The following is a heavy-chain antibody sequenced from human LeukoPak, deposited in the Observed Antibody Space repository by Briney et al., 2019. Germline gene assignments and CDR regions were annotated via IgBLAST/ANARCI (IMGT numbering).Heavy chain of an antibody. Sequence: GGSLRLSCAASGFTFSSYSFNWVRQVPGKGLEWVSYITTTFYTYYTDSVKGRFTISRDNAKNSLYLQMNSLRVEDTGVYYCARRSGRRYEYRGQGVLVTVSP. CDR2: ITTTFYT. CDR1: GFTFSSYS. V-gene: IGHV3-21*01. CDR3: ARRSGRRYEY. J-gene: IGHJ4*02. D-gene: IGHD5-24*01.